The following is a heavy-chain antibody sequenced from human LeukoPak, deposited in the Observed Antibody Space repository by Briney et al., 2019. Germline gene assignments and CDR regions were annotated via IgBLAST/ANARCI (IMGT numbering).Heavy chain of an antibody. Sequence: SETLSLTCAVSGGSISSNNWGSWVRQPPGKGLEWIGEIYHGGSTNYNPSLKSRVTISVDKSKNQISLKRSSVTAADTAVYYCARGGGYYFDYWGQGTLVTVSS. V-gene: IGHV4-4*02. D-gene: IGHD3-16*01. CDR2: IYHGGST. CDR1: GGSISSNNW. CDR3: ARGGGYYFDY. J-gene: IGHJ4*02.